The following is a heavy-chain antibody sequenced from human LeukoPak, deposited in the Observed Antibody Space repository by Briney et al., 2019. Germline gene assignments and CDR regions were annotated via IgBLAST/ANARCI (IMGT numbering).Heavy chain of an antibody. J-gene: IGHJ4*02. V-gene: IGHV1-18*01. CDR2: ISTYNGNT. Sequence: GASVKVSCKASGYTFTKYGIRWVRQAPGHRLEWLAWISTYNGNTNYPQKLQGRVTMTTATATSTVSMELRSLRSDDTAVYYCARDRDTALDPVDYWGQGSMVTVSS. D-gene: IGHD5-18*01. CDR1: GYTFTKYG. CDR3: ARDRDTALDPVDY.